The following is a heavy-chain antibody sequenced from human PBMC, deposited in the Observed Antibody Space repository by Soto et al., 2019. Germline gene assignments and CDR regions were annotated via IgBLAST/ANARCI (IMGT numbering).Heavy chain of an antibody. CDR2: INPVDGVT. D-gene: IGHD6-6*01. CDR3: ARTLEYYYGMDV. Sequence: QEQLVQSGAELKKPGASVKVSCKASGYTFSNYFIHWVRQAPGQGLEWMGIINPVDGVTHYAQGXVTMTRXTXXXTVYMELSSLTSDDTAIYYCARTLEYYYGMDVWGQGTSVTVSS. V-gene: IGHV1-46*01. CDR1: GYTFSNYF. J-gene: IGHJ6*02.